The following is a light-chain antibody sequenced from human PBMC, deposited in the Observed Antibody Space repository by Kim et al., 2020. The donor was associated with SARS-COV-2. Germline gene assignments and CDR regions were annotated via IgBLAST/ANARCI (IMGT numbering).Light chain of an antibody. V-gene: IGKV3-20*01. CDR1: QSVSSSY. CDR3: QQYGSSPWT. J-gene: IGKJ1*01. Sequence: PGEEATLSCRASQSVSSSYLAWYQQKPGQAPRLLIYGASSRATGIPDRFSGSGSGTDFTLTINRLESEDFAVYYCQQYGSSPWTFGQGTKVEIK. CDR2: GAS.